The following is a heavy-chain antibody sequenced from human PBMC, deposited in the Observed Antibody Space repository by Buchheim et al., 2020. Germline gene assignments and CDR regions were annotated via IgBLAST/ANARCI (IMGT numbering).Heavy chain of an antibody. D-gene: IGHD4-11*01. CDR1: GFTFSSYA. J-gene: IGHJ6*02. Sequence: EVQLLESGGGLVQPGGSLRLSCAASGFTFSSYAMSWVRQAPGKGLEWVSAISGSGGSTYYADSVKGRFTISRDTSKNTLSLQMNSLRAEDTAVYYCEKESNYSFIYYYYYGMDVWGQGTT. V-gene: IGHV3-23*01. CDR2: ISGSGGST. CDR3: EKESNYSFIYYYYYGMDV.